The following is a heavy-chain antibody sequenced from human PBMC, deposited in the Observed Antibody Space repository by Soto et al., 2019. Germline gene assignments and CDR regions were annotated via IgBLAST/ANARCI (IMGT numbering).Heavy chain of an antibody. Sequence: SVKVSCKASGGTFSSYAISWVRQAPGQGLEWMGGIVPIFGTANYAQKFQGRVTITADESTSTAYMELSSLRSEDTAVYYCARALGSGWYADYAFDIWGQGTMVTVSS. J-gene: IGHJ3*02. D-gene: IGHD6-19*01. V-gene: IGHV1-69*13. CDR1: GGTFSSYA. CDR3: ARALGSGWYADYAFDI. CDR2: IVPIFGTA.